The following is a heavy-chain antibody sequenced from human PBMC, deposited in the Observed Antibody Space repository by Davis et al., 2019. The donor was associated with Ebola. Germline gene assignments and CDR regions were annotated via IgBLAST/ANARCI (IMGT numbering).Heavy chain of an antibody. CDR2: ISGSSYTI. J-gene: IGHJ4*02. CDR1: GFTFSSRD. Sequence: GGSLRLSCAASGFTFSSRDMNWVRQAPGKGLAWVSVISGSSYTIYYADSVKGRFTISRDNSKNTLYLQMDSLRAEDTAVYYCAKGSQTYDYDSWGQGTLVTVSS. CDR3: AKGSQTYDYDS. D-gene: IGHD3-22*01. V-gene: IGHV3-23*01.